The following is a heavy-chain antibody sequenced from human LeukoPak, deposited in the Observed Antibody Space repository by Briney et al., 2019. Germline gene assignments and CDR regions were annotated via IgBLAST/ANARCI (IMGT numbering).Heavy chain of an antibody. J-gene: IGHJ4*02. CDR3: ARHPAYCGGDC. V-gene: IGHV1-46*01. D-gene: IGHD2-21*01. CDR2: INPNSGST. CDR1: GYTFTSWY. Sequence: ASVNVSCKASGYTFTSWYMHWVRQAPGQGLEWMGIINPNSGSTSYAQRFQGRVTMTRDTSTSTVYMELSTLRSEDTAVYYCARHPAYCGGDCGGQGTLVTVSA.